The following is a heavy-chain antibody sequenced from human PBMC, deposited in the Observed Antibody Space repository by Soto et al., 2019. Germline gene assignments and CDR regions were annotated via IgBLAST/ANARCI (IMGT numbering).Heavy chain of an antibody. Sequence: QVQLVQSGAEVKKPGSSVKVSCKDSGGTFSTYSLFWVRQAPGQGLEWMGRIIPMLGTRNYAQRFQDRVTITADKTTATAHMELSSLRSEATARYYCTVGSWSGEVFDIWGQGTMVTVSS. J-gene: IGHJ3*02. CDR3: TVGSWSGEVFDI. V-gene: IGHV1-69*08. CDR1: GGTFSTYS. CDR2: IIPMLGTR. D-gene: IGHD2-21*01.